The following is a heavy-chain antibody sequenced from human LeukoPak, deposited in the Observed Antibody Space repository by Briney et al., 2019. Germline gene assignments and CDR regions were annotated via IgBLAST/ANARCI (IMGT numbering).Heavy chain of an antibody. J-gene: IGHJ4*02. D-gene: IGHD3-22*01. Sequence: GESLTLSCAASGFTISSYYMSWVRQAPGKGLEWVSYIYNSSSTIYYADSVKGRFTISRDNAKNSLYLQMNSLRAEHTAVYYCARAGLYYDSSGFGPVSTLPPDYWGQGTLVTVSS. CDR3: ARAGLYYDSSGFGPVSTLPPDY. CDR1: GFTISSYY. V-gene: IGHV3-48*04. CDR2: IYNSSSTI.